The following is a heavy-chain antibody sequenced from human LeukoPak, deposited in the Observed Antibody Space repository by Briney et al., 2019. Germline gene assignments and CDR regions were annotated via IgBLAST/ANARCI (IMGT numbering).Heavy chain of an antibody. CDR1: GYTFTSYG. J-gene: IGHJ6*02. V-gene: IGHV1-18*01. Sequence: RASVKVSCKASGYTFTSYGISWVRQAPGQGLEWMGWISAYNGNTNYAQKLQGRVTMTTDTSTSTAYMELRSLRSDDTAVYYCARDGARYCSGGSCYSMPNLYYYYGMDVWGQGTTVTVSS. CDR3: ARDGARYCSGGSCYSMPNLYYYYGMDV. CDR2: ISAYNGNT. D-gene: IGHD2-15*01.